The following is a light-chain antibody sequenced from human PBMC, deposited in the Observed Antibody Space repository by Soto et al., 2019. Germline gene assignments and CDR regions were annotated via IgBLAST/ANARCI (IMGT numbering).Light chain of an antibody. J-gene: IGKJ2*01. CDR1: QNINTW. Sequence: DIQMTQSPSTLSASVGDRVIITCRASQNINTWLAWYQQKPGKAPKLLIYKSSSLESGVPSRFSGSGSGTEFARTIISLQPDDFATYYCQQFNTFATFGPGTKVDI. CDR2: KSS. V-gene: IGKV1-5*03. CDR3: QQFNTFAT.